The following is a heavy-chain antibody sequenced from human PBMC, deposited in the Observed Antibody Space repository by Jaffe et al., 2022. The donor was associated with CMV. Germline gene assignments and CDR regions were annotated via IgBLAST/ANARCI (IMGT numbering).Heavy chain of an antibody. V-gene: IGHV4-39*01. CDR1: GGSISSSSYY. CDR3: ANFGIAAAGIVYDY. J-gene: IGHJ4*02. CDR2: IYYSGST. Sequence: QLQLQESGPGLVKPSETLSLTCTVSGGSISSSSYYWGWIRQPPGKGLEWIGSIYYSGSTYYNPSLKSRVTISVDTSKNQFSLKLSSVTAADTAVYYCANFGIAAAGIVYDYWGQGTLVTVSS. D-gene: IGHD6-13*01.